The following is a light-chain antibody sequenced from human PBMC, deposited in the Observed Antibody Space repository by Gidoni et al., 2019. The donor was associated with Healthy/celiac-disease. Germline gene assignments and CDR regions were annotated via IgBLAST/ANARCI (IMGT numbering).Light chain of an antibody. J-gene: IGKJ3*01. CDR1: QSVLYSSKNKNY. CDR2: WES. V-gene: IGKV4-1*01. CDR3: QQYYSTPFT. Sequence: DIVMTQSPDSLGVSLGERATINCKSSQSVLYSSKNKNYLAWYQQKPGQPPKLLSYWESTRESGVPDRFSGSGSGTDFTLTISSLQAEDVAVYYCQQYYSTPFTFGPGTKVDIK.